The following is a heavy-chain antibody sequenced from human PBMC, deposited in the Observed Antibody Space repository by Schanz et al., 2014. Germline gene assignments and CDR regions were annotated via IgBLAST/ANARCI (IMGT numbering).Heavy chain of an antibody. Sequence: QVQLQESGPGLVKPSETLSLTCTVSGGSISDSGAYWGWFRQTPGKGLEWIANLFYGGSKYYNPSFESRVTMSVDASNNQYSLRLGSVTAADTGVYYCARHNRVWFGKEGCWGQGTLVTVSS. V-gene: IGHV4-39*01. J-gene: IGHJ4*02. CDR1: GGSISDSGAY. D-gene: IGHD3-10*01. CDR2: LFYGGSK. CDR3: ARHNRVWFGKEGC.